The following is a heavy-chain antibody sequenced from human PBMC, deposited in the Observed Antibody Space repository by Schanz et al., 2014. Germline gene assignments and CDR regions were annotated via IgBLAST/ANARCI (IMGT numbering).Heavy chain of an antibody. Sequence: VQLLESGGGFVQPGGSLRLSCVASGVTFSSYAMSWVRQAPGKGLEWVAVIWYDGNNKFYADSVKGRFIISRDNSKNTLDLQMNSLRDEDTALYYCARDSGSSSWYPSDYWGQGTLVTVSS. J-gene: IGHJ4*02. V-gene: IGHV3-33*08. CDR3: ARDSGSSSWYPSDY. CDR2: IWYDGNNK. D-gene: IGHD6-13*01. CDR1: GVTFSSYA.